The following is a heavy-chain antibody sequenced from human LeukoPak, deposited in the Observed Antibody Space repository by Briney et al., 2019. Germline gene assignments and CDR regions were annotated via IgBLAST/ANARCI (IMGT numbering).Heavy chain of an antibody. CDR2: ISDSGGST. D-gene: IGHD1-26*01. CDR3: AKDRIVGAYGYFDY. V-gene: IGHV3-23*01. CDR1: GFTFSSYA. Sequence: GGSLRLSCAASGFTFSSYAMNWVRRAPGKGLEWVSIISDSGGSTYYTDSVKDRFTISRDNSKNTLFLQMNTLRAEDTAIYYCAKDRIVGAYGYFDYWGQGTLVTVSS. J-gene: IGHJ4*02.